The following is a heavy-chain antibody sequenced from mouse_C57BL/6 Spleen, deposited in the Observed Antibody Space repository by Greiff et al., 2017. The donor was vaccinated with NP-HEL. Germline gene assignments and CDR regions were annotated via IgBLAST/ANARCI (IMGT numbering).Heavy chain of an antibody. CDR2: ISSGSSTI. V-gene: IGHV5-17*01. Sequence: EVKLMESGGGLVKPGGSLKLSCAASGFTFSDYGMHWVRQAPEKGLEWVAYISSGSSTIYYADTVKGRFTISRDNAKNTLFLKMTSLRSEDTAMYYCARPVWSGFAYWGKGTLVTVSA. J-gene: IGHJ3*01. CDR3: ARPVWSGFAY. CDR1: GFTFSDYG. D-gene: IGHD2-10*02.